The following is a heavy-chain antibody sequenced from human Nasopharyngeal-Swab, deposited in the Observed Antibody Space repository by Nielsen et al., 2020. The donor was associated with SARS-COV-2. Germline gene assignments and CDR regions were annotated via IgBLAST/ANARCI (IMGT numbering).Heavy chain of an antibody. D-gene: IGHD4/OR15-4a*01. V-gene: IGHV3-23*01. Sequence: GESLKISCAASGFTFSSYAMSWVRQAPGKGLEWVSAISGSGGSTYYADSVKGRFTISRDNSKSTLYLQMNSLRAEDTAVYYCAKDGGLTTFPYYYYGMDVWGQGTTVTVSS. CDR2: ISGSGGST. CDR3: AKDGGLTTFPYYYYGMDV. J-gene: IGHJ6*02. CDR1: GFTFSSYA.